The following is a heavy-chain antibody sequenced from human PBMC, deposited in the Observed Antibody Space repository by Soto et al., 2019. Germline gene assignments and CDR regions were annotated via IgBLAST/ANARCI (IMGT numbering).Heavy chain of an antibody. D-gene: IGHD3-10*01. Sequence: QLQLQESGSGLVKPSQTLSLTCAVSGGSISSGGYSWSWIRQPPGKGLEWIGYIYHSGSTYYNPYLKRRVTLSVDRSKNQFPLKLSSVTAADTAVYYCARAIGWFGELLGGYYFDYWGQGTLVTVSS. V-gene: IGHV4-30-2*01. CDR2: IYHSGST. CDR3: ARAIGWFGELLGGYYFDY. J-gene: IGHJ4*02. CDR1: GGSISSGGYS.